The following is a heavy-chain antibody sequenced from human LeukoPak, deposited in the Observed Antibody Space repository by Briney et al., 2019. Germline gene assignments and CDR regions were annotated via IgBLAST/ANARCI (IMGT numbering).Heavy chain of an antibody. Sequence: GGSLRLSCAASGFTFSSYAMSWVRQAPREGLEWVSAISGSGGSTYYADSVKGRFTISRDNSKNTLYLQMNSLRAEDTAVYYCAKGYLSGDSSGYHFDYWGQGTLVTVSS. J-gene: IGHJ4*02. V-gene: IGHV3-23*01. CDR1: GFTFSSYA. D-gene: IGHD3-22*01. CDR2: ISGSGGST. CDR3: AKGYLSGDSSGYHFDY.